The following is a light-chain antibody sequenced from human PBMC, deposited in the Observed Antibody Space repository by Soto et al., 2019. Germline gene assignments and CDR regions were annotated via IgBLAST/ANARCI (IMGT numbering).Light chain of an antibody. V-gene: IGLV2-14*01. CDR1: SSDVGGYTY. Sequence: QSALTQPPSASGSPGQSVTVSCTGTSSDVGGYTYVSWYQQHPGKDPKLMISEVSNRPSGVSNRFSGSKSGSTASLTISGLQAEDEADYYCTSYTTSTTWVFGGGTKLTVL. CDR2: EVS. CDR3: TSYTTSTTWV. J-gene: IGLJ3*02.